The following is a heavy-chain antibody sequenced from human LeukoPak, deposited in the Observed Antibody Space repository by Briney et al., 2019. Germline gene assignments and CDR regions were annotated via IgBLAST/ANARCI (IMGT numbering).Heavy chain of an antibody. D-gene: IGHD3-10*01. CDR2: IIPISGTA. CDR3: AKDRAPYGSGGGEDYFDL. Sequence: SVKVSCKASGGTFSSYAISWVRQAPGQGLEWMGGIIPISGTAEYAQKFQGRVTITTDESTSTAYMELSSLTSEDSALYYCAKDRAPYGSGGGEDYFDLWGRGTLVTVSS. CDR1: GGTFSSYA. V-gene: IGHV1-69*05. J-gene: IGHJ2*01.